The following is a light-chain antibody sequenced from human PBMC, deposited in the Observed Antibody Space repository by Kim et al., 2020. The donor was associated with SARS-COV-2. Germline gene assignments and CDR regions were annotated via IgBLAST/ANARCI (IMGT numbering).Light chain of an antibody. V-gene: IGLV3-21*04. J-gene: IGLJ2*01. CDR1: NIGSKS. CDR3: QVCDSGVV. Sequence: VSVAPGKTARITCGGNNIGSKSVHWYQQKPGQAPVLVIYYDSDRPSGIPERFSGSNSGNTATLTISRVEAEDEADYYCQVCDSGVVFGGGTQLTVL. CDR2: YDS.